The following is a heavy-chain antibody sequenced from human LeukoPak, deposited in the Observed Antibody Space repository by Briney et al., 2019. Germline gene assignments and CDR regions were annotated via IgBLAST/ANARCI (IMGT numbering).Heavy chain of an antibody. CDR3: ARGRQDVTMIVVVMTAVSYYLDV. J-gene: IGHJ6*03. CDR2: MNPSGST. D-gene: IGHD3-22*01. Sequence: PSETLSLTCSVSGDSISSSSYYWTWIRQTPEKGLEWIGEMNPSGSTNYNPSLKSRVTISVDTSKNQFSLELSSVTAADTAVYYCARGRQDVTMIVVVMTAVSYYLDVWGKGTTVTVS. CDR1: GDSISSSSYY. V-gene: IGHV4-39*07.